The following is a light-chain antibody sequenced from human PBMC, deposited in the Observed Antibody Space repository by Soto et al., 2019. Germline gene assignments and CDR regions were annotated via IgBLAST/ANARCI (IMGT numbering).Light chain of an antibody. CDR2: EDI. J-gene: IGLJ2*01. CDR1: SSDVGRYSL. V-gene: IGLV2-23*01. CDR3: CSYAGGTSVV. Sequence: QSVLTQPASVSGSPGQSITISCTGTSSDVGRYSLVSWYQQHPGKAPKLMIYEDIERPSGVSNRFSGSKSGNTASLTISGLQTDDEADYYCCSYAGGTSVVFGGGTKLTVL.